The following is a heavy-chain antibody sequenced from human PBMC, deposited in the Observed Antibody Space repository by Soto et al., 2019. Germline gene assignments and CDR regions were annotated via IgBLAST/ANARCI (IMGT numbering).Heavy chain of an antibody. CDR2: FNPTGDTA. J-gene: IGHJ6*02. CDR3: ARGGRIVDTGIGYYYYHAMDV. V-gene: IGHV1-46*01. Sequence: ASVKVSCKASGYTFTSYYIHWVRQAPGQGLEWMGIFNPTGDTASYAQKLQGRVTMTRDTSTGTAYMELGSLRSEDTAVYYCARGGRIVDTGIGYYYYHAMDVWGQGTTVTV. D-gene: IGHD5-18*01. CDR1: GYTFTSYY.